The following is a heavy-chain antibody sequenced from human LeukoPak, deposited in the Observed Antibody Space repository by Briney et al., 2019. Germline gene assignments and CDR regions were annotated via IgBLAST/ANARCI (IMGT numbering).Heavy chain of an antibody. CDR2: IYYSGST. V-gene: IGHV4-39*07. Sequence: SETLSLTCTVSGGSISSSSYYWGWIRQPPGKGLEWIWSIYYSGSTYYNPSLKSRVTISVDTSKNQFSLKLSSVTAADTAVYYCARGYCSSTSCHRPGAYYFDYWGQGTLVTVSS. CDR3: ARGYCSSTSCHRPGAYYFDY. J-gene: IGHJ4*02. D-gene: IGHD2-2*01. CDR1: GGSISSSSYY.